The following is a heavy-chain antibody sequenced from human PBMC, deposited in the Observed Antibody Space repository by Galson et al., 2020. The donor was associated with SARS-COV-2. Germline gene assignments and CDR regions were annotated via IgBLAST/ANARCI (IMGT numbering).Heavy chain of an antibody. V-gene: IGHV4-39*01. D-gene: IGHD1-7*01. CDR2: IDYSGTT. Sequence: MASETLSLPCTVSDCPIPTTSYFWAWTRQPPGKGREWIGAIDYSGTTYYNPSLRSRVTISVDTSTNQFSLRRNSVTAADTAVYVCARRGGTGTTQHFDLWGRGTLVTVSS. CDR1: DCPIPTTSYF. J-gene: IGHJ2*01. CDR3: ARRGGTGTTQHFDL.